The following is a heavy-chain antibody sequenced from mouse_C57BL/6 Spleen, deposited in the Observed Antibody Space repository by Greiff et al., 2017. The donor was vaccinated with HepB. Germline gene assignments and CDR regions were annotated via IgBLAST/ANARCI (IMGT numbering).Heavy chain of an antibody. Sequence: VQLQQSGAELVRPGASVKLSCTASGFNINDYYMHWVKQRPEQGLEWIGRIDPEDGDTEYAPKFQGKATMTADTSSNTAYLQLSSLTSEDTAVYYCTREYYGSSLDYWGQGTTLTVSS. V-gene: IGHV14-1*01. CDR1: GFNINDYY. J-gene: IGHJ2*01. CDR3: TREYYGSSLDY. CDR2: IDPEDGDT. D-gene: IGHD1-1*01.